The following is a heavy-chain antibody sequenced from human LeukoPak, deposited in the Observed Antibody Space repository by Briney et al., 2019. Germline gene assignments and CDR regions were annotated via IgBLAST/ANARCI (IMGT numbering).Heavy chain of an antibody. V-gene: IGHV4-39*01. D-gene: IGHD6-19*01. CDR1: GGSISSSSYY. Sequence: PSETLSLTCTVSGGSISSSSYYWGWIRQPPGKGLEWIGSIYYSGSTYYNPSLKSRVTITVDTSKNQFSLKLSSVTAADTAVYYCARHGTGYSSGWYVGYWGQGTLVTVSS. CDR3: ARHGTGYSSGWYVGY. J-gene: IGHJ4*02. CDR2: IYYSGST.